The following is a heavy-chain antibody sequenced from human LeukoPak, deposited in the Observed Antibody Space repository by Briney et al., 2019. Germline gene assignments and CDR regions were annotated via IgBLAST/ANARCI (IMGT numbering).Heavy chain of an antibody. CDR3: ARGPYSYDSSGAFDI. CDR2: ISSSGST. V-gene: IGHV4-61*02. D-gene: IGHD3-22*01. CDR1: GDSFSSGDYY. Sequence: PSETLSLTCTVSGDSFSSGDYYWSWIRQPAGKGLEWIGRISSSGSTNYNPSLKSRVTISVDTSKNQFSLKLSSVTAADTAVCFCARGPYSYDSSGAFDIWGQGTMVTVSS. J-gene: IGHJ3*02.